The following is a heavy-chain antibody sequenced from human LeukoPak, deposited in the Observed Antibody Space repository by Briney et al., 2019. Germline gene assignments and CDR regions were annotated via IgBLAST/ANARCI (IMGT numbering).Heavy chain of an antibody. D-gene: IGHD6-13*01. Sequence: GGSLRLSCAASGFTFSSYAMSWVRQAPGKGLEWVSGISTSGGSTYYADSVKGRFTISRDNSKNTLYLQMNSLRAEDTAVYYCAKTINSWDGFDYWGQGTLVTVSS. V-gene: IGHV3-23*01. CDR3: AKTINSWDGFDY. CDR2: ISTSGGST. J-gene: IGHJ4*02. CDR1: GFTFSSYA.